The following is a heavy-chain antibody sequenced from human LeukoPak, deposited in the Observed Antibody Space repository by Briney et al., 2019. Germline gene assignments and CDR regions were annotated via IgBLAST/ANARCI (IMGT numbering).Heavy chain of an antibody. V-gene: IGHV1-69*05. Sequence: SVKVSCKASGGTFSSYAISWVRQAPGQGLEWMGGIIPIFGTANYAQKFQGRVTITTDESTSTAYMELNSLRAEDTAVYYCAKDFGGSGSYPYYFDYWGQGTLVTVSS. CDR2: IIPIFGTA. D-gene: IGHD3-10*01. CDR1: GGTFSSYA. J-gene: IGHJ4*02. CDR3: AKDFGGSGSYPYYFDY.